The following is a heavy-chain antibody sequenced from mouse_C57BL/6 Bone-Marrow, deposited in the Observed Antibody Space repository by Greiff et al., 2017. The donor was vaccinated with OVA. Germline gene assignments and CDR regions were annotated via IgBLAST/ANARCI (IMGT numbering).Heavy chain of an antibody. D-gene: IGHD1-1*01. CDR1: GYTFTSYG. Sequence: QVQLQQSGAELARPGASVKLSCKASGYTFTSYGIRWVKQRTGQGLEWIGEIYPRSGNTYYNEKFKGKATLTADKSSSTAYMELRSLTSEDSAVSFYSGERENYYGSSCAFWGRGTATTVT. CDR3: SGERENYYGSSCAFWG. CDR2: IYPRSGNT. V-gene: IGHV1-81*01. J-gene: IGHJ1*03.